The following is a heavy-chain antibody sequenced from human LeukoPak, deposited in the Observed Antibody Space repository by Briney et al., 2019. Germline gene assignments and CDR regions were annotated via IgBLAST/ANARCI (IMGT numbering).Heavy chain of an antibody. CDR2: INSDGSAT. V-gene: IGHV3-74*03. J-gene: IGHJ5*02. D-gene: IGHD2-21*02. Sequence: GGSLRLSCAVSGFTFSNYWMHWVRQAPGKGLVWVSRINSDGSATTYADSVKGRFTISRDNAKNTLYLQVNSLRAEDTAVYYCARSPNCGGDCSWGQGTLVTVSS. CDR1: GFTFSNYW. CDR3: ARSPNCGGDCS.